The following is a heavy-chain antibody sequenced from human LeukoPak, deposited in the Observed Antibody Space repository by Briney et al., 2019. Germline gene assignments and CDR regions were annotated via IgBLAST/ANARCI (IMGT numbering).Heavy chain of an antibody. D-gene: IGHD6-13*01. CDR2: ISDDGSNK. V-gene: IGHV3-30*18. CDR3: AKDRETTASGTFDY. J-gene: IGHJ4*02. Sequence: GGSLSLSCAASGFTFSNYGMHYVRQAPGKGLEWVAVISDDGSNKYYADSVNGRFTISRDNSNNTLYMQMNSLRAEDTAVYYCAKDRETTASGTFDYWGQGSLVTVSS. CDR1: GFTFSNYG.